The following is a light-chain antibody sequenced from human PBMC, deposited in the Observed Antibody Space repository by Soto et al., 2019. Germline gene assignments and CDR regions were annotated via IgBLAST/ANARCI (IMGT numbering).Light chain of an antibody. V-gene: IGLV2-11*01. CDR1: SSNVGGYNY. CDR2: DVY. CDR3: CSYAVSNPLYV. Sequence: QSVLTQPRSVSVSPGQSVTISCTGTSSNVGGYNYVSWYQHHPGKAPKLVIYDVYNRPSGVPDRFSGSKSDNTASLTISGLQAEDEADYYCCSYAVSNPLYVFGTGTRSP. J-gene: IGLJ1*01.